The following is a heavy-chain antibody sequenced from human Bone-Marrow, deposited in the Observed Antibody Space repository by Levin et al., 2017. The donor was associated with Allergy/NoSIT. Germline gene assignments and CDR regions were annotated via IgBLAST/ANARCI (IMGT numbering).Heavy chain of an antibody. CDR3: AGERNAAGDIVHFDY. CDR1: GFTFSAYS. CDR2: ISGITGNT. D-gene: IGHD2-8*01. J-gene: IGHJ4*02. Sequence: KAGGSLRLSCAASGFTFSAYSMNWVRQAPGKGLEWLSSISGITGNTFYSDSVKGRFSISRDNAKDSLYLQMNSLRVEDTAVYYCAGERNAAGDIVHFDYWGQGTLVTVSS. V-gene: IGHV3-21*01.